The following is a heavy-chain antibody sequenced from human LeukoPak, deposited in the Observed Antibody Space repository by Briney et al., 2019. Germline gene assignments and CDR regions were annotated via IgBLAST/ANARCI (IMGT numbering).Heavy chain of an antibody. V-gene: IGHV4-30-2*01. CDR2: IYHSGST. J-gene: IGHJ5*02. CDR1: GGSISSGGYS. D-gene: IGHD3-16*01. CDR3: ARGLRGGWFDP. Sequence: SQTLSPTCAVSGGSISSGGYSWSWIRQPPGKGLEWIGYIYHSGSTYYNPSLKSRVTISVDRSKNQFSLKLSSVTAADTAVYYCARGLRGGWFDPWGQGTLVTVSS.